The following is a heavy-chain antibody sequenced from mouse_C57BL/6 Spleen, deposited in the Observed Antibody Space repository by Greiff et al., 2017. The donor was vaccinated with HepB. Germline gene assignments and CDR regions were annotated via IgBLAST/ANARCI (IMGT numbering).Heavy chain of an antibody. CDR2: IWRGGST. J-gene: IGHJ1*03. V-gene: IGHV2-5*01. CDR1: GFSLTSYG. CDR3: HKTRDYYDNSYVLYCDV. Sequence: QVQLQQSGPGLVQPSQSLSITCTVSGFSLTSYGVHWVRQSPGKGLEWLGVIWRGGSTDYNAAFMSRLSITKDNSKSQVFFKMNSLQSDDTAIYYCHKTRDYYDNSYVLYCDVGRTGPTVTVLS. D-gene: IGHD1-1*01.